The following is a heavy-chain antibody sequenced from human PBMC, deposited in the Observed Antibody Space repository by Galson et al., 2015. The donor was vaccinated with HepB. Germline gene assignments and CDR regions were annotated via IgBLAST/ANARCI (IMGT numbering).Heavy chain of an antibody. J-gene: IGHJ6*02. D-gene: IGHD1-26*01. CDR2: ISGSGGST. CDR3: ARGRERYYYGMDV. V-gene: IGHV3-23*01. CDR1: GFTFSSYA. Sequence: SLRLSCAASGFTFSSYAMSWVRQAPGKGLEWVSAISGSGGSTYYADSVKGRFTISRDNSKNTLYLQMNSLRAEDTAVYYCARGRERYYYGMDVWGQGTTVTVSS.